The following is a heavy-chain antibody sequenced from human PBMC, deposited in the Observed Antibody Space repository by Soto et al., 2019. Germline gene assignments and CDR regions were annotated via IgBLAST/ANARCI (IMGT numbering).Heavy chain of an antibody. V-gene: IGHV3-23*01. D-gene: IGHD2-21*02. Sequence: EVQLLESGRGLVQPGGSLRLSCAASGFSFTNFAMSWVRQAPGKGLEWVAGIGASGDITWYADSVKGRLSISRDNSKNTLYLQLNSLRFEDTAVYYCAKDDFTDRGDDYFDYWGPGTLVTVSS. CDR3: AKDDFTDRGDDYFDY. J-gene: IGHJ4*02. CDR1: GFSFTNFA. CDR2: IGASGDIT.